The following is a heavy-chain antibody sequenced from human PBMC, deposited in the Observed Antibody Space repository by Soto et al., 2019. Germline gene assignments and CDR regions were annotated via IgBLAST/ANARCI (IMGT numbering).Heavy chain of an antibody. Sequence: GASVKVSCKASGYTFTSYGISWVRQAPGQGLEWMGWISAYNGNTNYAQKLQGRVTMTTDTSTSTAYMELRSLRSDDTAVYYCARGTITMVRGVPLDYWGQGTLVTVSS. CDR3: ARGTITMVRGVPLDY. V-gene: IGHV1-18*01. CDR2: ISAYNGNT. J-gene: IGHJ4*02. CDR1: GYTFTSYG. D-gene: IGHD3-10*01.